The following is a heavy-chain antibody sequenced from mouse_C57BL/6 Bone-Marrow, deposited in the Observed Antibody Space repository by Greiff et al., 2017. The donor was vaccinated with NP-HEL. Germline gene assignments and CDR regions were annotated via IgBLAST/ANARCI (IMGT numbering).Heavy chain of an antibody. CDR2: IRSKSSNYAT. V-gene: IGHV10-3*01. D-gene: IGHD2-3*01. Sequence: GGGLVQPKGSLKLSCAASGFTFNTYAMHWVRQAPGKGLEWAARIRSKSSNYATYYADSVKDRFTISRDDSQSMLYLQMNNLKTEDTAMYYCVRDGYCWYFDVWGTGTTVTVSS. CDR1: GFTFNTYA. CDR3: VRDGYCWYFDV. J-gene: IGHJ1*03.